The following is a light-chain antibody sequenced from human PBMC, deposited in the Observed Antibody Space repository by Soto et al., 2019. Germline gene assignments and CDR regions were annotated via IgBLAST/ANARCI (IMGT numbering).Light chain of an antibody. CDR2: KAS. CDR3: QHRT. Sequence: DIQMTQSPSTLSASVGDRVTITCRASQSISSWLAWYQQKPGKAPKLLIYKASSLESGVPSGFSGSGSGTEFTLTISSLQPDDFATYYCQHRTFGQGTKV. J-gene: IGKJ1*01. CDR1: QSISSW. V-gene: IGKV1-5*03.